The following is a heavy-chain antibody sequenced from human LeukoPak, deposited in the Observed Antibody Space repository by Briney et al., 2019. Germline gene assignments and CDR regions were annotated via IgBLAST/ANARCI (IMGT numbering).Heavy chain of an antibody. Sequence: PSETLSPTCTASGGSISSGSYYWSWIRQPAGKGLEWIGRIYTSGSTNYNPSLKSRVTISVDTSKNQFSLKLSSVTAADTAVYYCARGQYYDFWSGTPGDAFDIWGQGTMVTVSS. V-gene: IGHV4-61*02. CDR2: IYTSGST. CDR1: GGSISSGSYY. J-gene: IGHJ3*02. CDR3: ARGQYYDFWSGTPGDAFDI. D-gene: IGHD3-3*01.